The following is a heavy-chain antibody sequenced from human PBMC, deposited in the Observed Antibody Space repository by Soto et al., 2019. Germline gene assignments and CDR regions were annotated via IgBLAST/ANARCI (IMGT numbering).Heavy chain of an antibody. D-gene: IGHD3-10*01. CDR1: GYTFTSYA. CDR2: INAGNGNT. CDR3: AGVRGGSGSVWYNWFDP. Sequence: QVQLVQSGAEVKKPGASVKVSCKASGYTFTSYAMHWVRQAPGQRLEWMGWINAGNGNTKYSQKFQGRVTITRDTAASTAYMELSSLRSENTAVYYCAGVRGGSGSVWYNWFDPWGQGTLVTVSS. V-gene: IGHV1-3*01. J-gene: IGHJ5*02.